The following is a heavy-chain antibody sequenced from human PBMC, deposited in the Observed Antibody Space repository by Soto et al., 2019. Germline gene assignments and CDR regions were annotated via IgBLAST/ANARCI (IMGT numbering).Heavy chain of an antibody. Sequence: QVQLQQWGAGLLKPSETLSLTCAVYGGSFSGYYWAWIRLPPGKGLEWIGEINHSGSTNYNPSLKSRVTISVDTSKNQFSLKLSSVTAADTAVYYCARGKGVAATTAFDIWGQGTMVTVSS. CDR3: ARGKGVAATTAFDI. J-gene: IGHJ3*02. CDR1: GGSFSGYY. D-gene: IGHD2-15*01. V-gene: IGHV4-34*01. CDR2: INHSGST.